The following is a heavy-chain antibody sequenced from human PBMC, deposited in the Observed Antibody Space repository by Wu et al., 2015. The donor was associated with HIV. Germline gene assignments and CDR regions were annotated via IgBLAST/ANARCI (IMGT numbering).Heavy chain of an antibody. CDR2: MNPRNGYI. D-gene: IGHD3-10*01. J-gene: IGHJ5*01. CDR1: GYDFSGYG. V-gene: IGHV1-18*01. CDR3: ARVQFDPKYYTYFDL. Sequence: QVQLLQSGAEAKKPGASVKVSCKTSGYDFSGYGISWVRQAPGQGLEWMGWMNPRNGYIKPAQRFQDRITMSTNNSAHTAYMELRSLTSDDTAIYFCARVQFDPKYYTYFDLWGQGTLVTVSS.